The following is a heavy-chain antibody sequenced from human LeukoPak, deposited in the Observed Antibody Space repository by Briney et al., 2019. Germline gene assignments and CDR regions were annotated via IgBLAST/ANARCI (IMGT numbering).Heavy chain of an antibody. V-gene: IGHV4-34*01. CDR2: INHSGRT. J-gene: IGHJ3*02. Sequence: SSETLSLTCAVYGGSFSGYFWTWIRQPPGKGLEWIGEINHSGRTNYNPSLKSRVTISVDTSKNQFSLKLSSVTAADTAVYYCARSGWLTDVDAFDIWGQGTMVTVSS. D-gene: IGHD3-10*01. CDR3: ARSGWLTDVDAFDI. CDR1: GGSFSGYF.